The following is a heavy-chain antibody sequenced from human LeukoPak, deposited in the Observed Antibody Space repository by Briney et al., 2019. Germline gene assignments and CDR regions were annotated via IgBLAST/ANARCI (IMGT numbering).Heavy chain of an antibody. D-gene: IGHD3-10*01. CDR2: SWYDGTST. CDR1: GFTFSRYG. J-gene: IGHJ4*02. V-gene: IGHV3-33*01. CDR3: ARDSNSYGSGATIDY. Sequence: GGSLRLSCSASGFTFSRYGMHWVRQAPGKGLEWVAFSWYDGTSTDYADSVKGRFTISRDNSKNTLYLQMSGLRAEDTAVYYCARDSNSYGSGATIDYWGQGTLVTVSS.